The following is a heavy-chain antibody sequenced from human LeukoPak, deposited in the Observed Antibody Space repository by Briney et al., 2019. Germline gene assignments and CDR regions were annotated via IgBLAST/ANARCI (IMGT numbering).Heavy chain of an antibody. J-gene: IGHJ3*02. V-gene: IGHV3-30*02. Sequence: GGSLRLSCAASGFTFSSYGMHWVRQAPGKGLEWVAFIRYDGSNKYYADSVKGRFTISRDNSKNTLYLQMNSLRAEDTAVYYCAKDDCSSTSCYNDAFDIWGQGTMVTVSS. CDR2: IRYDGSNK. D-gene: IGHD2-2*01. CDR3: AKDDCSSTSCYNDAFDI. CDR1: GFTFSSYG.